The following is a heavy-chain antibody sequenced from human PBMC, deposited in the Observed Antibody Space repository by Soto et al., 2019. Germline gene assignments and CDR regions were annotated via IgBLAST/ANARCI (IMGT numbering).Heavy chain of an antibody. CDR2: INHSGST. Sequence: SETLSLTCAVYGGSFSGYYWSWIRQPPGKGLEWIGEINHSGSTNYNPSLKSRVTISVDTSKNQFSLKLSSVTAADTAVYYCARVNSWVIDPWGQGTLVTGSS. CDR3: ARVNSWVIDP. CDR1: GGSFSGYY. V-gene: IGHV4-34*01. J-gene: IGHJ5*02. D-gene: IGHD2-21*01.